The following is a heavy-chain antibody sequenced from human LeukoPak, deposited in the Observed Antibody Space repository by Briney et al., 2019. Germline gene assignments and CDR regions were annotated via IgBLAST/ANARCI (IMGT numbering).Heavy chain of an antibody. CDR3: ARDFADYYDSSGYLYPSDY. D-gene: IGHD3-22*01. Sequence: PGGSLRLSCAASGFTFSNAWMSWVRQAPGKGLEWVGRIKSKTDGGTTDYAAPVKGRFTISRDDSKNTLYLQMNSLRAEDTAVYYCARDFADYYDSSGYLYPSDYWGQGTLVTVSS. J-gene: IGHJ4*02. V-gene: IGHV3-15*01. CDR1: GFTFSNAW. CDR2: IKSKTDGGTT.